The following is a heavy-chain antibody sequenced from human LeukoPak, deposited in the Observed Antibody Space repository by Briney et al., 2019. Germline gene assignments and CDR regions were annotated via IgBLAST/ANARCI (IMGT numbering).Heavy chain of an antibody. CDR3: ARVSWDINYVDF. D-gene: IGHD1-26*01. J-gene: IGHJ4*02. Sequence: SETLSLTCTVSGYSVTSGYYWGWIRQPSGKGLEWIGCIFHSGSSYFNSSLKSRLSILPDTYRNQFSLNLTSVTAADTAVYYCARVSWDINYVDFWGRGTLVTVSS. V-gene: IGHV4-38-2*02. CDR1: GYSVTSGYY. CDR2: IFHSGSS.